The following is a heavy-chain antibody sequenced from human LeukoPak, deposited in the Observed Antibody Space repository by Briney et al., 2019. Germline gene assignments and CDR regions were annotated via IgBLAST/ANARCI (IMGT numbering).Heavy chain of an antibody. CDR1: GFSFTSNA. CDR3: ARGGTEIYYYYYGMDV. V-gene: IGHV3-30*04. Sequence: GGSLRLSCAASGFSFTSNAMHWVRQAPGKGLEWVAVISYDGSDKYYTESVKGRFTISRDKSKNTLFLQTNSLRAEDTAVYYRARGGTEIYYYYYGMDVWGQGTTVTVSS. J-gene: IGHJ6*02. CDR2: ISYDGSDK.